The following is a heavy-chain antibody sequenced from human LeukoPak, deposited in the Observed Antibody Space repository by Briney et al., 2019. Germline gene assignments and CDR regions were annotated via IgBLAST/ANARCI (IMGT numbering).Heavy chain of an antibody. V-gene: IGHV1-24*01. CDR1: GYTLTELS. D-gene: IGHD3-10*01. Sequence: ASVKVSCKVSGYTLTELSMHWVRQAPGKGLEWMGGFDPEDGETIYAQKFQGRVTMTRDTSVSTAYMELSRLRSDDTAVYYCARARGSQSFDYWGQGTLVTVSS. CDR3: ARARGSQSFDY. CDR2: FDPEDGET. J-gene: IGHJ4*02.